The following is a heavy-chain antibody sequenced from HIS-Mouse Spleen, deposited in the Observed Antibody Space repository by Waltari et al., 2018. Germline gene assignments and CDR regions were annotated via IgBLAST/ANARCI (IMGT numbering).Heavy chain of an antibody. Sequence: QLQLQESGPGLVKPSETLSLTCTVSGGSISSSLYYWGWIHQPPGKGLAWIGSTYYSGGTYHNPSLTSRVTISVDTSKNQFSLKLSSVTAADTAVYYCARDIAAAGDDAFDIWGQGTMVTVSS. V-gene: IGHV4-39*07. CDR1: GGSISSSLYY. D-gene: IGHD6-13*01. CDR2: TYYSGGT. J-gene: IGHJ3*02. CDR3: ARDIAAAGDDAFDI.